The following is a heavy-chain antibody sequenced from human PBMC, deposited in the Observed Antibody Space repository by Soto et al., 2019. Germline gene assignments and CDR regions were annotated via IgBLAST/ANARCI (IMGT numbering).Heavy chain of an antibody. CDR2: ISFDGINR. D-gene: IGHD2-15*01. J-gene: IGHJ4*02. CDR3: AKDLSYCRDGSCYQHGGSDN. CDR1: GFTFSNYA. V-gene: IGHV3-30*18. Sequence: QVQRVESGGGGVQPGGSLRLSCAASGFTFSNYAMHWVRQAPGKGLEWVAIISFDGINRCYRDSVKGRFTISRDNAKYSLYLEMSRLRDQDTAVYFCAKDLSYCRDGSCYQHGGSDNCGQATPVTVSS.